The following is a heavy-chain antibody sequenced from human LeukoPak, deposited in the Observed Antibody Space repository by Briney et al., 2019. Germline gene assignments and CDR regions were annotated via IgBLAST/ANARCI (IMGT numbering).Heavy chain of an antibody. J-gene: IGHJ1*01. CDR2: IIPIFGTA. CDR3: ARGVIAAAGTLQYFQH. CDR1: GGTFSSYA. Sequence: SVKVSCKASGGTFSSYAISWVRQAPGQGLEWMGGIIPIFGTANYAQKFQGRVTITADESTSTAYMELSSLRSEDTAVYYCARGVIAAAGTLQYFQHWGQGTPVTVSS. V-gene: IGHV1-69*13. D-gene: IGHD6-13*01.